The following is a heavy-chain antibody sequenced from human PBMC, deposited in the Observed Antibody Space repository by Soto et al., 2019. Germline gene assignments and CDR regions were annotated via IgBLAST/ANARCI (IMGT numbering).Heavy chain of an antibody. CDR2: ILYSGTT. D-gene: IGHD2-8*01. Sequence: SETLSLTCTVSGGSISSGDYYWSWIRQPPGKGLEWIGYILYSGTTNYNPSLESRLTISVDTSKNQFSLKLTSVTAADPAVYYCARNGALDYWGRGTLVTVSS. J-gene: IGHJ4*02. CDR3: ARNGALDY. V-gene: IGHV4-30-4*01. CDR1: GGSISSGDYY.